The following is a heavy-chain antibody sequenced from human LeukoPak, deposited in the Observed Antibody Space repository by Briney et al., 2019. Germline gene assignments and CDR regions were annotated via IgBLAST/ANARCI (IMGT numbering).Heavy chain of an antibody. CDR1: GGSFSGYY. D-gene: IGHD1-1*01. CDR3: ARRSGTGTLSNY. CDR2: INHSGST. Sequence: PSETLSLTCAVYGGSFSGYYWSWIRQPPGKGLEWIGEINHSGSTNYNPSLKSRVTISVDTSKNQFSLKLSSVTAADTAVYYCARRSGTGTLSNYWGQGTLVTVSS. V-gene: IGHV4-34*01. J-gene: IGHJ4*02.